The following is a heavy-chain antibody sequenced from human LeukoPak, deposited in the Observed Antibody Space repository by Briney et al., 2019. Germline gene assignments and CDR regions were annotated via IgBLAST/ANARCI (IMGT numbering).Heavy chain of an antibody. Sequence: GGSLRLSCAVSGFTFSNYWMSWVRQAPGKGLEWVANIKQDGYEKYYVDSVKGRFTISRDNAKNSLYLQMSNLRAEDTAVYFCARGGGLDVWGQGATVTVSS. V-gene: IGHV3-7*03. CDR1: GFTFSNYW. CDR2: IKQDGYEK. D-gene: IGHD3-16*01. J-gene: IGHJ6*02. CDR3: ARGGGLDV.